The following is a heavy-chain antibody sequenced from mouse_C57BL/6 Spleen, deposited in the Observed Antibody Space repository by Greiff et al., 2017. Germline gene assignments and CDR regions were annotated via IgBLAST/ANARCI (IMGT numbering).Heavy chain of an antibody. D-gene: IGHD4-1*01. CDR1: GYTFTSYW. V-gene: IGHV1-72*01. Sequence: QVQLKQPGAELVKPGASVKLSCKASGYTFTSYWMHWVKQRPGRGLEWIGRIDPNSGGTKYNEKFKSKATLTVDKPSSTAYMQLSSLTSEDSAVYYCARKGTGTGYYFDYWGQGTTLTVSS. J-gene: IGHJ2*01. CDR2: IDPNSGGT. CDR3: ARKGTGTGYYFDY.